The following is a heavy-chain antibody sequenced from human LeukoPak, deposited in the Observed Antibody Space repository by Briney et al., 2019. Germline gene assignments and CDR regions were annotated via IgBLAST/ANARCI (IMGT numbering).Heavy chain of an antibody. CDR3: ARGRGSGWYVDY. D-gene: IGHD6-19*01. CDR1: GFTFSDYY. J-gene: IGHJ4*02. V-gene: IGHV3-11*05. CDR2: ISSGSGYT. Sequence: GGSLRLSCAASGFTFSDYYMTWIRQAPGKGLEWVSYISSGSGYTNYADSVKGRFTISRDNAKNSLYLQLNSLRAEDTALYYCARGRGSGWYVDYWGQGTLVTVSS.